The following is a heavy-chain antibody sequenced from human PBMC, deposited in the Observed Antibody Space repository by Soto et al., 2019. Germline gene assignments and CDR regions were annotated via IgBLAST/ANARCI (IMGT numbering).Heavy chain of an antibody. CDR3: SRHGGRMAIDY. D-gene: IGHD2-15*01. CDR2: IYYSGST. Sequence: SETLSLTCTVSGGSISSSSYYWGWIRQPPGKGLEWIGSIYYSGSTYYNPSLKSRVTISVDTSKNQFSLKLSSVTAADTAVYYCSRHGGRMAIDYWGQGTLVTVSS. CDR1: GGSISSSSYY. J-gene: IGHJ4*02. V-gene: IGHV4-39*01.